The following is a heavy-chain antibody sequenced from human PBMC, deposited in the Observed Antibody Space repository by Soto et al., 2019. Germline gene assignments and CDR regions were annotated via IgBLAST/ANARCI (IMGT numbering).Heavy chain of an antibody. Sequence: GGSLGLSCAASGFTFSNYWVHWVRQAPGKGLMWVSRINSDGTTINYADSVEGRFTISRDNAKNTLFLQMNSLRVEDTAVYYCSRAGWYRFYFCGQGTLVIVSS. CDR1: GFTFSNYW. J-gene: IGHJ4*02. CDR2: INSDGTTI. CDR3: SRAGWYRFYF. V-gene: IGHV3-74*01. D-gene: IGHD6-19*01.